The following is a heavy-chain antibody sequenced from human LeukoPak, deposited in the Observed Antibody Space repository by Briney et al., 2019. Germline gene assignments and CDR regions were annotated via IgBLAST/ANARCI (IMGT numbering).Heavy chain of an antibody. V-gene: IGHV4-39*07. J-gene: IGHJ5*02. CDR3: ARDFTRIRGQGWFDP. CDR2: FYYSGST. CDR1: GFSLGTRGMR. Sequence: SGPTLLNPTRTPTLTCTFSGFSLGTRGMRVSWIRQPPGKGLEWICIFYYSGSTYYNPSLESRVTISIDPSKNQFSLKVGSVTAADTAMYYCARDFTRIRGQGWFDPWGQGTLVTVSS. D-gene: IGHD3-10*01.